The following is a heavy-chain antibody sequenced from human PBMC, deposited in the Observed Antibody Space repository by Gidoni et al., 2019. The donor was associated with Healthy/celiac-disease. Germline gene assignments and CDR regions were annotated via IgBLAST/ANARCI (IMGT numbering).Heavy chain of an antibody. CDR3: ASIGTTGY. CDR1: GGSISSYY. J-gene: IGHJ4*02. D-gene: IGHD4-4*01. CDR2: IYYSGIT. V-gene: IGHV4-59*01. Sequence: QVQLQESGPGLVKPSETLSLTCTVSGGSISSYYWSWIRQPPGKGLEWIGYIYYSGITNYNPSLKSRVTISVDTSKNQFSLKLSSVTAADTAVYYCASIGTTGYWGQGTLVTVSS.